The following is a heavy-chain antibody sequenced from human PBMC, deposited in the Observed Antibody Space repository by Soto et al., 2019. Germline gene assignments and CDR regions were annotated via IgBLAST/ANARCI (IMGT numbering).Heavy chain of an antibody. CDR1: GYTFTGYY. V-gene: IGHV1-2*04. CDR2: INPNSGGT. CDR3: ARDLDGRTYSSSWPYYYYGMDV. Sequence: ASVKVSCKASGYTFTGYYMHWVRQAPGQGLEWMGWINPNSGGTNYAQKFQGWVTMTRDTSISTAYMELSRLRSDDTAVYYCARDLDGRTYSSSWPYYYYGMDVWGQGTTVTVSS. D-gene: IGHD6-13*01. J-gene: IGHJ6*02.